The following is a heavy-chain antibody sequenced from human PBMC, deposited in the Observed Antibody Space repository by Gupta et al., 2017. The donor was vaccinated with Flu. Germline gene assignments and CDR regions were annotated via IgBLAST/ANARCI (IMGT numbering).Heavy chain of an antibody. V-gene: IGHV1-69*06. CDR3: AGQLGTWGYNGADY. D-gene: IGHD2-8*01. J-gene: IGHJ4*02. Sequence: QAPGQGLEWMGGIIPIAETTNYAVKFQGRLTITADKSTSTVYMDLSSLTSEDTAVYYCAGQLGTWGYNGADYWGQGTLVSVSS. CDR2: IIPIAETT.